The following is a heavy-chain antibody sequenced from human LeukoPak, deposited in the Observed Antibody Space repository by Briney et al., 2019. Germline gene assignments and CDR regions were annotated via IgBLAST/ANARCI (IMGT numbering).Heavy chain of an antibody. Sequence: GRSLRLSCAASGFTFSSYAMHWVRQAPGKGLEWVAAISYDGSNKYYADSVKGRFTISRDNSKNTLYLQMNSLRAEDTAVYYCARGTGKPYYYDSSVPDYWGQGTLVTVSS. J-gene: IGHJ4*02. D-gene: IGHD3-22*01. CDR2: ISYDGSNK. CDR1: GFTFSSYA. CDR3: ARGTGKPYYYDSSVPDY. V-gene: IGHV3-30-3*01.